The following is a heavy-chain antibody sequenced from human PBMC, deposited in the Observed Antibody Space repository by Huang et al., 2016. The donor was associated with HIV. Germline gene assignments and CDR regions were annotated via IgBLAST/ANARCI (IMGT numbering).Heavy chain of an antibody. V-gene: IGHV3-48*01. D-gene: IGHD5-18*01. Sequence: EEQLVESGGGLVKPGGSLRLSCAVSGFSLSRYSMHWVRQAPGKGLEWVSYISSSSSTMHSADSVKGRFTISRENAKNLLYLQMHSLRAEDTAIYYCARDRFGWIQPTEPFYIWGQGTLVSVSS. CDR2: ISSSSSTM. CDR1: GFSLSRYS. J-gene: IGHJ3*02. CDR3: ARDRFGWIQPTEPFYI.